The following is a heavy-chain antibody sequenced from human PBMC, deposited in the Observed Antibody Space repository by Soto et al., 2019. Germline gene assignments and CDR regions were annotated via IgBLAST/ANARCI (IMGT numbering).Heavy chain of an antibody. CDR2: IGGTGGTI. CDR3: ACGGSDSHYKFFDY. CDR1: RITFSDSY. Sequence: GGSLRLSCAASRITFSDSYIYWIRQAPGRGPEWISYIGGTGGTIYYADSVRGRFTISRDNARNSLYLQMNSLRAEDTAVYFCACGGSDSHYKFFDYWGQGALVTVSS. J-gene: IGHJ4*02. V-gene: IGHV3-11*01. D-gene: IGHD3-10*01.